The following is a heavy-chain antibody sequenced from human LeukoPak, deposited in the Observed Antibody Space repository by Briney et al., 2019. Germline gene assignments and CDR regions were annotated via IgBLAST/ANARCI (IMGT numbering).Heavy chain of an antibody. J-gene: IGHJ4*02. V-gene: IGHV4-34*01. Sequence: SETLSLTCAVYGGSFSGYYWSWIRQPPGKGLEWIGEINHSGSTNYNPSLKSRVTISVDTSKNQFSLKPSSVTAADTAVYYCARGGRGIAAAAQFDYWGQGTLVTVSS. D-gene: IGHD6-13*01. CDR3: ARGGRGIAAAAQFDY. CDR1: GGSFSGYY. CDR2: INHSGST.